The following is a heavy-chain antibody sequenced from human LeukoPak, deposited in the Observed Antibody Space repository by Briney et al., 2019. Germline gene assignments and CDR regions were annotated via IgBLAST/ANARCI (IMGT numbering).Heavy chain of an antibody. V-gene: IGHV4-4*02. Sequence: SETLSLTCAVSGGSISSSNWWSWVPQPPGKGLEWIGEIYHSGSTNYNPPLKSRVTISVDKSKNQFSLKLSSVTAADTAVYYCARGGSGSPNWFDPWGQGTLVTVSS. D-gene: IGHD3-10*01. J-gene: IGHJ5*02. CDR1: GGSISSSNW. CDR2: IYHSGST. CDR3: ARGGSGSPNWFDP.